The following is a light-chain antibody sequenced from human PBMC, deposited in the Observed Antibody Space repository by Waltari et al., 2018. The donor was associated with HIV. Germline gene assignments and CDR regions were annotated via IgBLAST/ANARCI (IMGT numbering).Light chain of an antibody. CDR2: EVS. CDR3: YSYATTFWV. J-gene: IGLJ3*02. V-gene: IGLV2-23*02. Sequence: QSALTQPASVSGSPGQSITISCTGTTKNIEAYDLVSLYQQHPHKAPKLIISEVSKRPSGVSDRFSGSKSGNTASLTISGLQAEDEATYYCYSYATTFWVFGGGTKLTVL. CDR1: TKNIEAYDL.